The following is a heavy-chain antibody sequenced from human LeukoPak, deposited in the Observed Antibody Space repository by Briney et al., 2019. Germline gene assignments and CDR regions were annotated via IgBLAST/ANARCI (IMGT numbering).Heavy chain of an antibody. CDR3: ARAFPSSPFDY. CDR1: GFTVSSNY. J-gene: IGHJ4*02. CDR2: IYSGGST. Sequence: PGGSLRLSCAASGFTVSSNYMSWVRQAPGKGLEWVSVIYSGGSTYYADSVKGRFTISRDNSKNTLYLQMNSLRAEDTAVYYCARAFPSSPFDYWGQGTLVTVSS. V-gene: IGHV3-66*02.